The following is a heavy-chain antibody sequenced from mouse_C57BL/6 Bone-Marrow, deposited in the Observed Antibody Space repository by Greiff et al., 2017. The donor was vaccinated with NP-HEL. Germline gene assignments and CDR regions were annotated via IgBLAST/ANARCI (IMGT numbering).Heavy chain of an antibody. CDR1: GFTFSSYG. D-gene: IGHD1-1*01. V-gene: IGHV5-6*02. CDR2: ISSGGSYT. CDR3: ARHATVVATEGYYFDY. Sequence: EVKLVESGGDLVKPGGSLKLSCAASGFTFSSYGMSWVRQTPDKRLEWVATISSGGSYTYYPASVKGRFTISRDNAKNTLYLQMSSLKSEDTAMYYCARHATVVATEGYYFDYWGQGTTLTVSS. J-gene: IGHJ2*01.